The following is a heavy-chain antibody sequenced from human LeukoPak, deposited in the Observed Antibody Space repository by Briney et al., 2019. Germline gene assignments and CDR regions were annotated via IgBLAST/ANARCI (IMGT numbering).Heavy chain of an antibody. CDR2: ISGNAGNT. CDR3: VTNFDPDVD. J-gene: IGHJ4*02. CDR1: GFTFSTYG. V-gene: IGHV3-23*01. Sequence: GGTLRLSCAASGFTFSTYGMSWVRQAPGKGLEWVSIISGNAGNTYYADSVKGRFTISRDNSKNTLYLQMNSLRAEDTAVYYCVTNFDPDVDWGQGTLVTVSS. D-gene: IGHD3-9*01.